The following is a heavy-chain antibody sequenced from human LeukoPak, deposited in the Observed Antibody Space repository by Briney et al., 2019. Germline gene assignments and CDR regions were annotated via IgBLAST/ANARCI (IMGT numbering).Heavy chain of an antibody. V-gene: IGHV3-48*03. Sequence: PGGSLRLSCAASGFTFSSYEMNWVRQAPGKGLEWVSYISSSGSTIYYADSVKGRFTISRDNAKNSLYLQMNSLRAEDTAVHYCAKARGASDSSPDYWGQGTLVTVSS. CDR1: GFTFSSYE. D-gene: IGHD2-15*01. CDR2: ISSSGSTI. CDR3: AKARGASDSSPDY. J-gene: IGHJ4*02.